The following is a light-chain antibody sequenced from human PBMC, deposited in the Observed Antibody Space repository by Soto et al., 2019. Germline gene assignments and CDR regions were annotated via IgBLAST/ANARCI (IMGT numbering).Light chain of an antibody. CDR1: SSNIGADYD. CDR3: QSYDRSLSGFV. Sequence: QSVLTQPPSVSGAPGQRVTISFTGSSSNIGADYDVHWYQHLPGTAPKLLIFGDYNRPSGVPDRISGSRSGTSASLAITGLQAEDEADYYCQSYDRSLSGFVFGTGTKLTVL. V-gene: IGLV1-40*01. CDR2: GDY. J-gene: IGLJ1*01.